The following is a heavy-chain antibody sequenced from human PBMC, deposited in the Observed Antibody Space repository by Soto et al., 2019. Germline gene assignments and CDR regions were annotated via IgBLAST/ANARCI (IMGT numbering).Heavy chain of an antibody. D-gene: IGHD6-19*01. CDR2: ISYDGSNK. J-gene: IGHJ4*02. CDR3: ARDGGASSGRIDY. V-gene: IGHV3-30-3*01. Sequence: QVQLVESGGGVVQPGRSLRVSCAASGFTFSSYAMHWVRQAPGKGLEWVAVISYDGSNKYYADSVKGRFTISRDNSKNTLYLQMNSLRAEDTAVYYCARDGGASSGRIDYWGQGTLVTVSS. CDR1: GFTFSSYA.